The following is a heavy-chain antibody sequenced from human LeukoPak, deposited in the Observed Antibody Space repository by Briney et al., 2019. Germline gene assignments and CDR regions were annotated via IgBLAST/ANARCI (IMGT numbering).Heavy chain of an antibody. Sequence: GGSLRLSCAASGFTFDDYAMHWVRQAPGKGLEWVSGISWNSGSIGYADSVKGRFTISRDNAKNSLYLHMNSLRAEDMALYYCAKDVCSGGSCYFDYWGQGTLVTVSS. CDR1: GFTFDDYA. CDR2: ISWNSGSI. J-gene: IGHJ4*02. V-gene: IGHV3-9*03. D-gene: IGHD2-15*01. CDR3: AKDVCSGGSCYFDY.